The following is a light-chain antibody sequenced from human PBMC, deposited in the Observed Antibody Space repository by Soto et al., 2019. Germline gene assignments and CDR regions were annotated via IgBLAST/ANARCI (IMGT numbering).Light chain of an antibody. V-gene: IGKV1-33*01. CDR1: QDISNY. J-gene: IGKJ4*01. CDR2: DAS. CDR3: PQYDNLP. Sequence: DIQMTQSPSSLSASVGDRVTITCQASQDISNYLNWYQQKPGKAPKLLIYDASNLETGVPSRFIGSGSGTDFTFAISSLQPEDIATYYCPQYDNLPFGGGTKVELK.